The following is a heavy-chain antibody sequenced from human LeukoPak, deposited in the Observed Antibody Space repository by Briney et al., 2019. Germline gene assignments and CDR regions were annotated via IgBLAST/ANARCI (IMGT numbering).Heavy chain of an antibody. D-gene: IGHD4-17*01. CDR1: GFTFSTYA. CDR3: AKDIYGDYGGLDY. V-gene: IGHV3-23*01. J-gene: IGHJ4*02. Sequence: PGGSLRLSCAASGFTFSTYAKNWVRQAPGKGLEWVSTIINSGGSTYYADSVKGRFTISRDNSKNTLYLQMNSLRAEDTAVYYCAKDIYGDYGGLDYWGQGTLVTVSS. CDR2: IINSGGST.